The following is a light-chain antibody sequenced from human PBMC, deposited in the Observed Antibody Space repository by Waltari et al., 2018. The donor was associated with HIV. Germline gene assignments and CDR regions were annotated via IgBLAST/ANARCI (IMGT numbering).Light chain of an antibody. CDR2: DAS. Sequence: QSALTQPASMSGSPGQSITISCIRLTIPTASFYSVSWYQHHPGNAPKLVIYDASSRPAGISSRFSGSQSGNTAFLTISGLQAEDEADFYCSSISGGTLVFGGGTTVTVL. J-gene: IGLJ1*01. V-gene: IGLV2-14*01. CDR3: SSISGGTLV. CDR1: TIPTASFYS.